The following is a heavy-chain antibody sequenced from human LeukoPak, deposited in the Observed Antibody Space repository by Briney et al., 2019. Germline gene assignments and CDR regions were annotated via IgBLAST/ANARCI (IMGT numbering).Heavy chain of an antibody. J-gene: IGHJ4*02. D-gene: IGHD3-16*01. CDR1: GGSISDYY. Sequence: PSETLSLTCTVSGGSISDYYWSWIRQAPGKGLEWIGYIYYSGSTNYKSSLKSRVTISVDTSNNQFSLTMASVTAADTAVYYCARLPRGLIRSYWGQGTLVTVSS. CDR2: IYYSGST. V-gene: IGHV4-59*08. CDR3: ARLPRGLIRSY.